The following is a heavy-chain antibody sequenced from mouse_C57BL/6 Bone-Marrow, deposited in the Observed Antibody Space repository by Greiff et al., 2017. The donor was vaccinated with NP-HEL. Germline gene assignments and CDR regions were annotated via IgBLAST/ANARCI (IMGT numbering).Heavy chain of an antibody. V-gene: IGHV1-80*01. Sequence: VQLQQSGAELVKPGASVKISCKASGYAFSSYWMNWVKQRPGKGLEWIGQIYPGDGDTNYKGKFKGKATLTADKSSSTAYMQLSSLTSEDSAVYFCARLGSYYPYWYFDVWGTGTTVTVSS. CDR2: IYPGDGDT. J-gene: IGHJ1*03. D-gene: IGHD2-12*01. CDR1: GYAFSSYW. CDR3: ARLGSYYPYWYFDV.